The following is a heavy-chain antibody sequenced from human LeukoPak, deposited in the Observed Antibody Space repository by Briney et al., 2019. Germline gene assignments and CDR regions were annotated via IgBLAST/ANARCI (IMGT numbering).Heavy chain of an antibody. D-gene: IGHD3-3*01. J-gene: IGHJ5*02. CDR1: GFTFSSYS. CDR3: ARDLNLGDFWSGSFDP. V-gene: IGHV3-21*01. Sequence: PGGSLRLCCAASGFTFSSYSMKWVHQAPGKGLEWVSSISSSSCYIYYGDSVKGGFTISRDNAKNSLYLHMSSLRAEDTAVCYCARDLNLGDFWSGSFDPWGQGTLVTVSS. CDR2: ISSSSCYI.